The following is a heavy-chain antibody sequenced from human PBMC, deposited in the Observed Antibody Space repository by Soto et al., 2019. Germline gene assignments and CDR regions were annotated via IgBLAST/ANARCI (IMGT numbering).Heavy chain of an antibody. V-gene: IGHV3-74*01. D-gene: IGHD2-15*01. CDR1: GFTFSSYW. CDR2: INMEGTTT. J-gene: IGHJ4*02. CDR3: ARVGVVAYQVDD. Sequence: EVLLLESGGGLGQPGGSLRLSCAGSGFTFSSYWMHWVRQAPGKGLVWMSRINMEGTTTSYADSVKGRFTISRANAKSMVFLQMSRVRAEDRAVYYCARVGVVAYQVDDWGQGTLVTVSS.